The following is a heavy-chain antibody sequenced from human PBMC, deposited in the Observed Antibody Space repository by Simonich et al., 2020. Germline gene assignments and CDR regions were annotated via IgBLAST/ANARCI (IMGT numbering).Heavy chain of an antibody. Sequence: QVQLVQSGAEVKKPGASVKVSCKASGYTFTSYGISWVRQAPGQGLEWMEGISANNGNTNNAQKLQGRVTMTTDTSTSTAYMELRSLRSDDTAVYYCARDQGGRAAAATDYWGQGTLVTVSS. CDR3: ARDQGGRAAAATDY. CDR2: ISANNGNT. CDR1: GYTFTSYG. V-gene: IGHV1-18*01. D-gene: IGHD6-13*01. J-gene: IGHJ4*02.